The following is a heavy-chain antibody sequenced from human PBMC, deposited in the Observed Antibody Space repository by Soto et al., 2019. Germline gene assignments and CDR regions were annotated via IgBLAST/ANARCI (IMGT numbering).Heavy chain of an antibody. CDR2: IIPIFGTA. D-gene: IGHD2-21*02. CDR1: GGTFSSYA. CDR3: ARDGGDAPPMNDAFDI. J-gene: IGHJ3*02. Sequence: QVQLVQSGAEVKKPGSSVKVSCKASGGTFSSYAISWVRQAPRQGLEWMGGIIPIFGTANYAQKFQGRVTITADESTSTAYMELSSLRSEDTAVYYCARDGGDAPPMNDAFDIWGQGTMVTVSS. V-gene: IGHV1-69*01.